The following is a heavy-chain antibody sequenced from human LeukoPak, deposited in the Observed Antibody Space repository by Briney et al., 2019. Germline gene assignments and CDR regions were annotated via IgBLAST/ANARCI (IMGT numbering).Heavy chain of an antibody. D-gene: IGHD2-15*01. CDR2: IYYSGST. V-gene: IGHV4-39*01. CDR3: ARHVGYCSGGSCYGWFDP. CDR1: GGSISSSSYY. J-gene: IGHJ5*02. Sequence: SETLSLTCTVSGGSISSSSYYWGWIRQPPGTGQEWNGRIYYSGSTYYNPSIKSRVTISVDTSKNQFSLKLSSVTGADTAVYYWARHVGYCSGGSCYGWFDPWGEGTLVTVSS.